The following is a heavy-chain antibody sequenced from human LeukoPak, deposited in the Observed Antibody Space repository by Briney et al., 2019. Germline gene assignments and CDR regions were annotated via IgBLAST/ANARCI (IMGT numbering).Heavy chain of an antibody. CDR3: AKDMGPRYPTMYFDY. D-gene: IGHD3-16*02. V-gene: IGHV3-9*01. Sequence: GGSLRLSCAASGFTFDDYAMHWVRQAPGKGLEWVSGISWNSGSIGYADSVKGRFTISRDNAKNSLYLQMNSLRAEDTALYYCAKDMGPRYPTMYFDYWGQGTLVTVSS. CDR2: ISWNSGSI. CDR1: GFTFDDYA. J-gene: IGHJ4*02.